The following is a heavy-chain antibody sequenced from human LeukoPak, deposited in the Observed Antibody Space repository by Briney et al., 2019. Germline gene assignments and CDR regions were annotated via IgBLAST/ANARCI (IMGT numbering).Heavy chain of an antibody. CDR1: GFTFDTHH. J-gene: IGHJ4*02. D-gene: IGHD6-13*01. Sequence: GGSLRLFCAASGFTFDTHHMSWVRQAPGKGLEWLSDITGSGGTTHYSDSVTGRFTISRDNSKNTLYLQMDNLRVEDTAVYYCARDQALQLVGDSWGQGTLVSVSS. CDR2: ITGSGGTT. V-gene: IGHV3-23*01. CDR3: ARDQALQLVGDS.